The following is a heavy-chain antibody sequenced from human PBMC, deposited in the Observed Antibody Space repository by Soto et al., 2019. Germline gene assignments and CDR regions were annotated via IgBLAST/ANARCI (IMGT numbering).Heavy chain of an antibody. V-gene: IGHV1-46*01. D-gene: IGHD2-2*01. CDR3: ARDRDCIFTCCYRFYYVMYF. CDR2: INPSGGST. CDR1: GYTLTSYY. J-gene: IGHJ6*02. Sequence: SVKVAWKAAGYTLTSYYMHWVRQAPGQGLEWMGIINPSGGSTSYAQKFQGRVTMTRDTSTSTVYMELSSLRSEDTAVYYCARDRDCIFTCCYRFYYVMYFWGQG.